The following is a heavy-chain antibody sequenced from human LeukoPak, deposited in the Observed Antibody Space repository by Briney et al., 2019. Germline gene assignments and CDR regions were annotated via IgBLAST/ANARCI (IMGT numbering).Heavy chain of an antibody. CDR3: ARNLEITIFGVVILDYFDY. CDR1: GGSIRSNNYY. Sequence: SETLSLTCTVSGGSIRSNNYYWGWIRQPPGKGLEWIVIISYGGSAHYNPSLKSRVTISVDTSKNQFSLKLRSVTAADTAVYYCARNLEITIFGVVILDYFDYWGQGTLVTVSS. V-gene: IGHV4-39*01. CDR2: ISYGGSA. J-gene: IGHJ4*02. D-gene: IGHD3-3*01.